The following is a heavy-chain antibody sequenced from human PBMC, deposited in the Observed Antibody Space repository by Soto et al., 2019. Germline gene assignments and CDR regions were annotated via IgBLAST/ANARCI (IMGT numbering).Heavy chain of an antibody. V-gene: IGHV3-7*01. CDR3: ARGVAGPLHWFDP. CDR2: IKEDGSEK. CDR1: GLMFSNYW. D-gene: IGHD6-19*01. J-gene: IGHJ5*02. Sequence: GGSLRLSCAASGLMFSNYWMSWVRQAPGKGLEWVANIKEDGSEKNYVDSVKGRFTISRDNAKNSLYLQMNSLRAEDTAVYYCARGVAGPLHWFDPWGQGTLVTVSS.